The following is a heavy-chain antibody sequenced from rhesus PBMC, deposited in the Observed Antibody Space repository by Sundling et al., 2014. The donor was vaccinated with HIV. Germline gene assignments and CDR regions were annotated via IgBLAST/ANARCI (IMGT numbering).Heavy chain of an antibody. Sequence: QVQLQESGPGLVKPSETLSLTCAVSGGSVNNYYWSWIRQPPGRGLEWIGRISGTVANTAYNPSLKRRVTISKDTSKNQFSLKLTSVTTADTAVYFCARGRTIAVFDSWGQGVPVTVSS. CDR1: GGSVNNYY. J-gene: IGHJ4*01. CDR3: ARGRTIAVFDS. CDR2: ISGTVANT. D-gene: IGHD6-37*01. V-gene: IGHV4-173*01.